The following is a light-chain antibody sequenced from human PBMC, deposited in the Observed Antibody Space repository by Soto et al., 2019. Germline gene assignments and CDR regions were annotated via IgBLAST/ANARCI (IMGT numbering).Light chain of an antibody. J-gene: IGKJ4*01. V-gene: IGKV3-11*01. CDR2: DAS. CDR3: QQRTDWPLT. Sequence: ETVLTQSPATLSLSPGQRATFSCRASQSVGSYLAWYQQKPGQAPRLPIYDASNRATGIPARFSGSGSGTDFTLTITSLEPEDFAVYFCQQRTDWPLTFGGGTKLEI. CDR1: QSVGSY.